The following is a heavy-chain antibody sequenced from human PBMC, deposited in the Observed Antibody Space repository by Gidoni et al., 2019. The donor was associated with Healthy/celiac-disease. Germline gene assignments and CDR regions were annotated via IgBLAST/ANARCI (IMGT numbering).Heavy chain of an antibody. CDR2: SNAGNGNT. V-gene: IGHV1-3*01. J-gene: IGHJ3*02. D-gene: IGHD6-19*01. Sequence: QVQLVQSGAEVKKTGASVKVSCKASEYHFPSYAMHVVRQAPGQRLEWMGWSNAGNGNTKYSQKFHGRVTITRDTSAITAYMELSRLRSEDTAVYYCAREGYSSGWYLAFDIWGQGTMVTVSS. CDR3: AREGYSSGWYLAFDI. CDR1: EYHFPSYA.